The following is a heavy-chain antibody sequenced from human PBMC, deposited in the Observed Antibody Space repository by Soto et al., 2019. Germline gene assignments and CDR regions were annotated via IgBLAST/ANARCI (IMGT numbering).Heavy chain of an antibody. CDR1: RFTFNSYV. J-gene: IGHJ4*02. V-gene: IGHV3-23*01. Sequence: PGGSLRLSCAASRFTFNSYVMTWVRQAPGEGLEWVSSISRSGRGSAYYADSVKGRFTISRDNSENTLILQMNNLRDEDTALYYCARGRYLDSSDYWVANLPFGRWGLGPLVAVAS. CDR3: ARGRYLDSSDYWVANLPFGR. D-gene: IGHD3-22*01. CDR2: ISRSGRGSA.